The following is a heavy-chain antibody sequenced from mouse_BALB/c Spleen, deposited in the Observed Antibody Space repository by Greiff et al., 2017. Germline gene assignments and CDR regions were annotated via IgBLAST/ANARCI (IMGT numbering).Heavy chain of an antibody. V-gene: IGHV8-8*01. CDR1: GFSLSTSGMG. CDR2: IWWDDDK. CDR3: ARIGYYGSSYGYFDV. Sequence: QVTLKVSGPGILQPSQTLSLTCSFSGFSLSTSGMGVGWIRQPSGKGLEWLAHIWWDDDKRYNPALKSRLTISKDTSSNQVFLKIASVDTADTATYYCARIGYYGSSYGYFDVWGAGTTVTVSS. D-gene: IGHD1-1*01. J-gene: IGHJ1*01.